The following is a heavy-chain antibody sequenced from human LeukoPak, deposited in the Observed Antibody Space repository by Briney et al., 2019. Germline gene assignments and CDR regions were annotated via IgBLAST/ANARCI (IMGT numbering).Heavy chain of an antibody. Sequence: PGGSLRLSCAASGFTFSSYGMSWVRQAPGKGLEWVSAISGSGGSTYYADSVKGRFTISRDNSKNTLYLQMNSLRAEDTAVYYCAKDRGRVPPLYYYYGMDVWGQGTTVTVSS. V-gene: IGHV3-23*01. CDR2: ISGSGGST. D-gene: IGHD3-10*01. CDR1: GFTFSSYG. CDR3: AKDRGRVPPLYYYYGMDV. J-gene: IGHJ6*02.